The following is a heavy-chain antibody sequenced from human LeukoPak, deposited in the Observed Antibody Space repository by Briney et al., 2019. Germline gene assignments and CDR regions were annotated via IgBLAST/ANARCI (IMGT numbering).Heavy chain of an antibody. CDR2: ISYDGSNK. CDR1: GFTFSSYG. J-gene: IGHJ6*02. V-gene: IGHV3-30*18. CDR3: AKGLGYYDSGESYYYGMDV. Sequence: GPSLRLSCAASGFTFSSYGMHWVRQAPGKGLEWVAVISYDGSNKYADSVKGRFTISRDNSKNTLYLQMNSLRGEDTAVYYCAKGLGYYDSGESYYYGMDVWGQGTTVTVSS. D-gene: IGHD3-10*01.